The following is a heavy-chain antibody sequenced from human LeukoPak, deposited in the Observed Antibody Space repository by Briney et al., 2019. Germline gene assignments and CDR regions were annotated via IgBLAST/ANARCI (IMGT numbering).Heavy chain of an antibody. D-gene: IGHD6-13*01. CDR2: INHSGST. Sequence: PSETLSLTCTVSGGSISSYYWSWIRQPPGKGLEWSGEINHSGSTNYNPSLKSRVTISVDTSKNQFSLKLSSVTAADTAVYYCARHWKYSSSWYGDFDYWGQGTLVTVSS. J-gene: IGHJ4*02. CDR3: ARHWKYSSSWYGDFDY. V-gene: IGHV4-34*01. CDR1: GGSISSYY.